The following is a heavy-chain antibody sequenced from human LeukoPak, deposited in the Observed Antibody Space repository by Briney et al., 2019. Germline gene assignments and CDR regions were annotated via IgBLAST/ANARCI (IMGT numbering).Heavy chain of an antibody. J-gene: IGHJ6*02. CDR1: GFTFRDYW. D-gene: IGHD3-16*01. Sequence: GGSLRLSCAASGFTFRDYWMHWARQAPGKGLEWVASINHNGNVNYYVDSVKGRFTISRDNAKNSLYLQMSNLRAEDTAVYFCARGGGLDVWGQGATVTVSS. CDR2: INHNGNVN. CDR3: ARGGGLDV. V-gene: IGHV3-7*03.